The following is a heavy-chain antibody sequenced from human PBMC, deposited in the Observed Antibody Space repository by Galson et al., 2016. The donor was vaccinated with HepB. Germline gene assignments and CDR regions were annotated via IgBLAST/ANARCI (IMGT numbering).Heavy chain of an antibody. D-gene: IGHD2-21*02. CDR2: ISGSSYSI. J-gene: IGHJ3*02. Sequence: SLRLSCAASGFTFNTYAMTWVRQAPGKALEWVSAISGSSYSIYYRDSVKGRFTMSRDNSRNTLYLQMNGLRAADTAIYYCVKRRDVADDAFDKWGQGKMVTVSS. V-gene: IGHV3-23*01. CDR1: GFTFNTYA. CDR3: VKRRDVADDAFDK.